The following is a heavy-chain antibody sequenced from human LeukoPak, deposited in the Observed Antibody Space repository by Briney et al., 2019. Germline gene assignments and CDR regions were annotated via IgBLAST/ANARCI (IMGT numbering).Heavy chain of an antibody. J-gene: IGHJ5*02. CDR2: IIPILGIA. D-gene: IGHD3-3*01. V-gene: IGHV1-69*04. CDR3: ARDRSIFGQSLRYNWFDP. Sequence: ASVKVPCKASGGTFSSYTISWVRQAPGQGLEWMGRIIPILGIANYTQKSQGRVTITADKSTSTAYMELSSLRSEDTAVYYCARDRSIFGQSLRYNWFDPWGQGTLVTVSS. CDR1: GGTFSSYT.